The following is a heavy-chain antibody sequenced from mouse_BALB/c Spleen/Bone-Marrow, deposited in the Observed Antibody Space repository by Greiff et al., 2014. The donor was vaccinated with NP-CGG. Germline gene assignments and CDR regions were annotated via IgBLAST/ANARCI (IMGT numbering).Heavy chain of an antibody. D-gene: IGHD4-1*01. J-gene: IGHJ2*01. CDR2: IDPASGYT. CDR1: GFNIKDTY. Sequence: EVQVVESGAELVKPGASVKLSCTASGFNIKDTYMHWVKQRPEQGLEWIGRIDPASGYTQFDSKFQGKATITADTSSNTAYLQLSSLTSEDTAVYYCATLTGTFDYWGQGTTLTVSS. V-gene: IGHV14-3*02. CDR3: ATLTGTFDY.